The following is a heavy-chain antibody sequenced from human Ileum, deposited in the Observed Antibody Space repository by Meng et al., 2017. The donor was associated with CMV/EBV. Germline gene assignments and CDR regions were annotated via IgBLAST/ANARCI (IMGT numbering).Heavy chain of an antibody. J-gene: IGHJ4*02. V-gene: IGHV3-7*03. CDR2: IKPDGSEK. Sequence: GESLKIPCAASGFTFVDYWMTWVRQAPGKRPEWVANIKPDGSEKYYVDSVRGRFTISRDNAKNSVYLQMNSLRGEDTAVYYCARDPTTLKAPFDYWGQGTLVTVSS. CDR3: ARDPTTLKAPFDY. D-gene: IGHD4-11*01. CDR1: GFTFVDYW.